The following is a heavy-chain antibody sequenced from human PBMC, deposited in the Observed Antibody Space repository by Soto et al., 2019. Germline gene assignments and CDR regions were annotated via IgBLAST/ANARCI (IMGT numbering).Heavy chain of an antibody. V-gene: IGHV2-5*02. J-gene: IGHJ4*01. CDR2: IYGDDDK. CDR1: GFSLSTAVA. Sequence: SGPTLVNPTQTLTLTCTFSGFSLSTAVAVGWIRQSPGKALECLAVIYGDDDKRYSPSLKSRLTITKDTSKNQVVLTMIDMDPVDTATYYCTHKRELFFDSWGQGTLVTVS. D-gene: IGHD1-7*01. CDR3: THKRELFFDS.